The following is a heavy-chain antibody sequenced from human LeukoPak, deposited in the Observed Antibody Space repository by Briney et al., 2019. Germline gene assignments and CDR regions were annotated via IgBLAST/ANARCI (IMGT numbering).Heavy chain of an antibody. CDR1: GFTFSSYA. D-gene: IGHD3-22*01. CDR2: INHSGST. V-gene: IGHV4-34*01. J-gene: IGHJ4*02. Sequence: GSLRLSCAASGFTFSSYAMSWIRQPPGKGLEWIGEINHSGSTNYNPSLKSRVTISVDTSKNQFSLKLSSVTAADTAVYYCARGRGRGTYYYDSSGYWDYWGQGTLVTVSS. CDR3: ARGRGRGTYYYDSSGYWDY.